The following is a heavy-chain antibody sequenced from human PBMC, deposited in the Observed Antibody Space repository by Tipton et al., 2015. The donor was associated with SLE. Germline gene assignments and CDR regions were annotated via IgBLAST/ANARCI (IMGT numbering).Heavy chain of an antibody. CDR2: IYGDGTT. Sequence: SLRLSCAASGFVVTTSYVSWVRQAPGKGLEWVSVIYGDGTTYYADSVKGRFTISRDNAKNSLYLQMNILGAEDTAVYYCARISCSGGSLCDAFDTWGQGTMVTVSS. V-gene: IGHV3-53*01. J-gene: IGHJ3*02. CDR3: ARISCSGGSLCDAFDT. CDR1: GFVVTTSY. D-gene: IGHD2-15*01.